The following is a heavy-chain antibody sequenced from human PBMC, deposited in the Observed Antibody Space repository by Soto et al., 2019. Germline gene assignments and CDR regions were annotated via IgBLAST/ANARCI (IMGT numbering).Heavy chain of an antibody. CDR3: ARAPYNYYYGMDV. V-gene: IGHV4-59*12. Sequence: LSLTCTVSGGSISSYYWSWIRQPPGKGLELIGYIYYSGSTNYNPSLKSRVTISVDTSKNQFSLKLSSVTAADTAVYYCARAPYNYYYGMDVWCQENTLTVSS. J-gene: IGHJ6*02. CDR1: GGSISSYY. CDR2: IYYSGST.